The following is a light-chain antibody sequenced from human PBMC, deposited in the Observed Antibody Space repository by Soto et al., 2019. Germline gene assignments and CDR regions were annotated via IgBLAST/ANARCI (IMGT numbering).Light chain of an antibody. CDR3: QQHNNWPPWT. J-gene: IGKJ1*01. V-gene: IGKV3-15*01. CDR2: GAS. Sequence: EIVMTQSPATLSVSPGERATLSCRASQSVSSNLAWYQQKPGQAPRLLMYGASTRATGIRDRFGGSGSGTEFALTISSLQSEDFAVYYCQQHNNWPPWTFGQGTKVEIK. CDR1: QSVSSN.